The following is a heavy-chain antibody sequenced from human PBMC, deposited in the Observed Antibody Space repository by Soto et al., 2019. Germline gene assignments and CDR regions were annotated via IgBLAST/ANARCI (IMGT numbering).Heavy chain of an antibody. J-gene: IGHJ5*02. CDR2: MYNSGST. Sequence: PSETLSLTCTVSGVSISSSSYYWGWFRQPPGEGLEWIGSMYNSGSTYYNPSLKRRVTISVDTSKNQFSLKLNSVIAADTAVYYCARNLRRGWFEPLGQGTRVTVSS. D-gene: IGHD3-16*01. CDR1: GVSISSSSYY. CDR3: ARNLRRGWFEP. V-gene: IGHV4-39*01.